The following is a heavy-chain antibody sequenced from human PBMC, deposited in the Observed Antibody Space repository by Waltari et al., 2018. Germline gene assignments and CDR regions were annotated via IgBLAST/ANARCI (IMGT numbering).Heavy chain of an antibody. J-gene: IGHJ4*02. CDR2: INPNSGGT. CDR3: ARGDMTYYYDSSGYYYFDY. D-gene: IGHD3-22*01. Sequence: QVQLVQSGAEVKKPGASVKVSCKASGYTFTGYYLHWVRLSPGQGLEWMGWINPNSGGTNYAQKFQGWVTMTRDTSISTAYMELSRLRSDDTAVYYCARGDMTYYYDSSGYYYFDYWGQGTLVTVSS. V-gene: IGHV1-2*04. CDR1: GYTFTGYY.